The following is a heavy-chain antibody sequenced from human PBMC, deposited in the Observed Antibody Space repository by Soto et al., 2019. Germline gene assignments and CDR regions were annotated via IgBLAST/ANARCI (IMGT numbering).Heavy chain of an antibody. CDR3: AHIIWDLYNLDY. CDR2: IYWDDDR. Sequence: QITLKESGPTLVKPTQPLTLTCTFSGFSLSTNAVGVAWIRQPPGKALEWLALIYWDDDRRYRQSLKSRLTITKDTSKNQLVLTMTNVDPVDTATYYCAHIIWDLYNLDYWGQGTLVTVSS. D-gene: IGHD1-26*01. CDR1: GFSLSTNAVG. J-gene: IGHJ4*02. V-gene: IGHV2-5*02.